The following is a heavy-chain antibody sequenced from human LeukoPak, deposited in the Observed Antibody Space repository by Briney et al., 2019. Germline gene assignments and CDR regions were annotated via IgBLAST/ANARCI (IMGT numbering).Heavy chain of an antibody. CDR1: GGTFSSYA. J-gene: IGHJ4*02. CDR3: ARDRTQATAPQFDY. D-gene: IGHD1-14*01. CDR2: IIPIFCTA. V-gene: IGHV1-69*13. Sequence: SVKVSCKASGGTFSSYAISWVRQAPGQGLEWMGGIIPIFCTANYAQKFQGRVTITADESTSTAYMELSSLRSEDTAVYYCARDRTQATAPQFDYWGQGTLVTVSS.